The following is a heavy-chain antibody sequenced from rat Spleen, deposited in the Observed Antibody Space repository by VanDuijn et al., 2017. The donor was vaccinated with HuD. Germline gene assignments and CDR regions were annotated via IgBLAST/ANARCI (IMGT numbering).Heavy chain of an antibody. CDR3: TRYGRESPYWYFDF. Sequence: EVQLVESGGGLVQPGRSLKLSCAASGFTFSNYYMAWVRQAPTKGLEWVASITNSGGSTYYRDSVKGRFTISRDNAKSTLYLQMDSLRSEDTATYYCTRYGRESPYWYFDFWGPGTMVTVSS. V-gene: IGHV5S23*01. CDR2: ITNSGGST. CDR1: GFTFSNYY. D-gene: IGHD1-11*01. J-gene: IGHJ1*01.